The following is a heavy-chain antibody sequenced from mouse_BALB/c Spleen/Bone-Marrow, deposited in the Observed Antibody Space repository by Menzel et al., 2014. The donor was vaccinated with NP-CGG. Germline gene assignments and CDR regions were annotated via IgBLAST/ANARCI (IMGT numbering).Heavy chain of an antibody. D-gene: IGHD1-1*01. CDR1: GFTFSSFG. Sequence: EVKLVESGGGLVQPGRSRKLSCAASGFTFSSFGMHWVRQAPEKGLEWVAYISSGSSTVYYADKVMGRFTISRDNPKNTLFLQMTSLRSEDTAMYYCARSGSSSGYFDYWGQGTTLTVSS. V-gene: IGHV5-17*02. CDR3: ARSGSSSGYFDY. J-gene: IGHJ2*01. CDR2: ISSGSSTV.